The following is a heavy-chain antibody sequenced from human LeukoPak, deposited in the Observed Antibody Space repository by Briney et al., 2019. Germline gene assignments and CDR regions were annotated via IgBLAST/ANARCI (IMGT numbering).Heavy chain of an antibody. D-gene: IGHD4-11*01. CDR2: IYPGDSDT. CDR3: TRRRDYNDH. CDR1: GYIFATYW. J-gene: IGHJ5*02. V-gene: IGHV5-51*01. Sequence: LGESLKISCKGSGYIFATYWINWVRQVPGKGLEWMGIIYPGDSDTTYSPSFQGQVTMSVDKSINTAYLQWTSLKASDTAMYFCTRRRDYNDHWGQGTLVTVSS.